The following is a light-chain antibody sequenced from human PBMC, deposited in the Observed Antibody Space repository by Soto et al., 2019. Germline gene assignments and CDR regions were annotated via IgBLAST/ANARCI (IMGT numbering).Light chain of an antibody. J-gene: IGKJ4*01. CDR3: QQANSFPLT. V-gene: IGKV1-12*01. Sequence: DIQMTQSPSSLSASVGDRVTITCQASQDITNYLNWYQQKPGKAPQLLISAASTLRSGVPSRFSGSGSGTDFILTISNLQPEDFATYFCQQANSFPLTFGGGTRVEI. CDR2: AAS. CDR1: QDITNY.